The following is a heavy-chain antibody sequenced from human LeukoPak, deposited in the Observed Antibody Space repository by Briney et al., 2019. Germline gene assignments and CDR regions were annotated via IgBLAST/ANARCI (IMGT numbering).Heavy chain of an antibody. CDR2: ISSSGSTI. CDR3: ARLLTRGTYHYDSSGYYSFDY. CDR1: GFTFSSYA. J-gene: IGHJ4*02. Sequence: PGGSLRLSCAASGFTFSSYAMSWVRQAPGKGLEWVSYISSSGSTIYYADSVKGRFTVSRDNAKNSLYLQMNSLRAEDTAVYYWARLLTRGTYHYDSSGYYSFDYWGQGTLVTVSS. V-gene: IGHV3-48*04. D-gene: IGHD3-22*01.